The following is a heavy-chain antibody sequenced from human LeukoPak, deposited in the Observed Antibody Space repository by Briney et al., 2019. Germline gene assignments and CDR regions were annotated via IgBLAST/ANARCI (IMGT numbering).Heavy chain of an antibody. CDR3: ARYNDFWSGYYPGGHNWFDP. J-gene: IGHJ5*02. V-gene: IGHV5-51*01. Sequence: GESLKISCKGSGYSFTSYWIGWARQMPGKGLEWMGVIYPDDSDTRYSPSFQGQVTSSADKSISTAYLQWSSLKASDTAMYYCARYNDFWSGYYPGGHNWFDPRGQGTLVTVSS. CDR2: IYPDDSDT. CDR1: GYSFTSYW. D-gene: IGHD3-3*01.